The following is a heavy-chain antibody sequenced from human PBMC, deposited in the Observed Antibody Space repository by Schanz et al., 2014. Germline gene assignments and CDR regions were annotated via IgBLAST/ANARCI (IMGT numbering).Heavy chain of an antibody. V-gene: IGHV3-64*04. CDR3: ARDRGYCSGGSCLTFDY. J-gene: IGHJ4*02. Sequence: VQLVESGGYLVQPGGSLRLSCSASGFTFSSYAMHWVRQASGKGLEWVSVISGSGGSTYYADSVKGRFTISRDNSKNTLYLQMNTLRAEDTAVYYCARDRGYCSGGSCLTFDYWGQGTLVTVSS. D-gene: IGHD2-15*01. CDR2: ISGSGGST. CDR1: GFTFSSYA.